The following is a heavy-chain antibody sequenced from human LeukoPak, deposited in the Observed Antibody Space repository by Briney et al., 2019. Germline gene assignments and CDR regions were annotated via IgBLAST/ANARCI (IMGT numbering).Heavy chain of an antibody. CDR2: ISGSGGST. Sequence: GGSLRLSCAASGFTFSSYAMSWVRQAPGKGLEWVSGISGSGGSTDYADSVKGRFTISRDNSKNTLYLQMNSLRAEDTAVYYCSGGEWELQFDYWGQGTLVTVSS. CDR3: SGGEWELQFDY. J-gene: IGHJ4*02. CDR1: GFTFSSYA. D-gene: IGHD1-26*01. V-gene: IGHV3-23*01.